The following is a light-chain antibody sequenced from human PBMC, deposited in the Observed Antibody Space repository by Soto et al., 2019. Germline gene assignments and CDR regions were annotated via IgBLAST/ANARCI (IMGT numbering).Light chain of an antibody. CDR1: HSVSSSY. V-gene: IGKV3-20*01. J-gene: IGKJ5*01. CDR3: QQYGGSPPIT. CDR2: GAS. Sequence: EIVVTQSPGTLSLSPGERATLSCRASHSVSSSYLAWYQQKPGQAPRLLIYGASSRATGIPDRFSGSGSGTDFTLTISRLEPEDFAVYYCQQYGGSPPITFGQGTRLEIK.